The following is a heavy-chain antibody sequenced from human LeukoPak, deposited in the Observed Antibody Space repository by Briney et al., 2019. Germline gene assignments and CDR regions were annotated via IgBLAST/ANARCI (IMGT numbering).Heavy chain of an antibody. D-gene: IGHD2-21*02. CDR2: IKGDGSTT. CDR1: GFTFSSSW. V-gene: IGHV3-74*01. Sequence: PGGSLRLSCAASGFTFSSSWMHWVRQAPGKGLVWVSSIKGDGSTTGYADSVKGRFTISRDSSKNTLYLQMNSLRVEDTAVYYCAKGRVSCAGDCYAGPPGYWGQGTLVTVSS. J-gene: IGHJ4*02. CDR3: AKGRVSCAGDCYAGPPGY.